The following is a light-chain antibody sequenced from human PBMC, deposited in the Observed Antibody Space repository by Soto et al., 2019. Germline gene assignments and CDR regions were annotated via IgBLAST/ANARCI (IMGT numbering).Light chain of an antibody. V-gene: IGKV3-20*01. CDR1: QSLTSTY. CDR2: GAS. CDR3: QQYGRPPRT. Sequence: EIVLTQSPGTLSLSPGERATLSCRASQSLTSTYLAWYQHKPGQAPRLLIYGASSRATGIPDRFSGSGSGTDFTLTISRLEPEDFAVYYCQQYGRPPRTFGQGTKVEIK. J-gene: IGKJ1*01.